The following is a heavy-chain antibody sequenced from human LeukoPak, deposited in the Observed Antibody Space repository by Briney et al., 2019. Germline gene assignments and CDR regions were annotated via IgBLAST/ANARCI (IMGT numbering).Heavy chain of an antibody. CDR2: ISSSSSAI. Sequence: GGSLRLSCAASGFTFGNYNFIWVRQAPGKGPEWVSYISSSSSAIHYADSVKGRFTISRDSAKNSLYLQMNSLRAEDTAVYYCAREDNVWNLLYNYYMDVWGKGTTVTVSS. V-gene: IGHV3-48*04. D-gene: IGHD1-1*01. CDR3: AREDNVWNLLYNYYMDV. CDR1: GFTFGNYN. J-gene: IGHJ6*03.